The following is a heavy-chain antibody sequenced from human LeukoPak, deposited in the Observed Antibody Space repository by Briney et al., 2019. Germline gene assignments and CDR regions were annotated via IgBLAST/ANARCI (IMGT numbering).Heavy chain of an antibody. CDR1: GFTFSSYW. Sequence: GGSLRLSCAASGFTFSSYWMSWVRQAPGKGLEWVANIKQDGSEKYYVDSVKGRFTISRDNAKNSLYLQMNSLKAEDTAVYYCTRVVLVGTTYSYFDYWGQGTLVTVSS. CDR2: IKQDGSEK. J-gene: IGHJ4*02. V-gene: IGHV3-7*03. D-gene: IGHD1-26*01. CDR3: TRVVLVGTTYSYFDY.